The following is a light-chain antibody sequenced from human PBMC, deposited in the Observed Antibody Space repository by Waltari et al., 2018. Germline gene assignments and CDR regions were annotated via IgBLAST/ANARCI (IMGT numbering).Light chain of an antibody. CDR1: SSDVGGSNY. Sequence: QSALTQPRSVSGSPGQSVTIPCTGTSSDVGGSNYVPWYQQHPGKAPKLMIYDVSKRPSGVPDRFSGSKSGNTASLTISGLQAEDEADYYCCSYAGSYTFGVFGGGTKLTVL. V-gene: IGLV2-11*01. J-gene: IGLJ2*01. CDR2: DVS. CDR3: CSYAGSYTFGV.